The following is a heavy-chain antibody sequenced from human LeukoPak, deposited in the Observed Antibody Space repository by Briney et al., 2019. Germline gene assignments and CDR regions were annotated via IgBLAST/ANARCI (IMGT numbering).Heavy chain of an antibody. CDR2: IYYSGST. J-gene: IGHJ4*02. D-gene: IGHD3-22*01. Sequence: PSETLSLTCTVSGGSISSSSCYWGWIRQPPGKGLEWIGSIYYSGSTYYNPSLKSRVTISVDTSKNQFSLKLSSVTAADTAVYYCARDGYYDSSGLDYWGQGTLVTVSS. CDR1: GGSISSSSCY. V-gene: IGHV4-39*07. CDR3: ARDGYYDSSGLDY.